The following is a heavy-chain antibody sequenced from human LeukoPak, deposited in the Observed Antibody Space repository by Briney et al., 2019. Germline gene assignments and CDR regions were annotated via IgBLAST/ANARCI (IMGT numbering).Heavy chain of an antibody. Sequence: SETLSLTCTVSGGSISSYYWSWIRQPPGKGLEWIGYIYYSGSTNYNPSLKSRVTISVGTSKNQFSLKLSSVTAADTAVYYCARSVVPAENGMDVWGQGTTVTVSS. CDR2: IYYSGST. J-gene: IGHJ6*02. D-gene: IGHD2-2*01. CDR3: ARSVVPAENGMDV. CDR1: GGSISSYY. V-gene: IGHV4-59*01.